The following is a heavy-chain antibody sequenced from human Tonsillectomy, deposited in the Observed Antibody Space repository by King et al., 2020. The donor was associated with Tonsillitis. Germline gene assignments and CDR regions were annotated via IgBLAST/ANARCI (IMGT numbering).Heavy chain of an antibody. CDR1: GYSISSGSF. V-gene: IGHV4-38-2*02. CDR3: ARDNGDVGFDV. D-gene: IGHD4-17*01. CDR2: IYHSGTT. Sequence: VQLQESGPGLVKPSETLSLTCTVSGYSISSGSFWGWIRQPPGKGLEWIGSIYHSGTTYHNASHKSRVTISLDTSKNQFSLKVSSASAADTAVYYCARDNGDVGFDVWGQGTTVTVSS. J-gene: IGHJ6*02.